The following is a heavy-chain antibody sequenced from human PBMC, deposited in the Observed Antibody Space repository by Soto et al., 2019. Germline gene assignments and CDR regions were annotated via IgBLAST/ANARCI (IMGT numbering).Heavy chain of an antibody. D-gene: IGHD6-6*01. CDR2: VSNSGSIT. V-gene: IGHV3-23*01. J-gene: IGHJ4*02. CDR1: GFNFSAYA. Sequence: EVLLLESGGGLVQPGGSLRRSCAASGFNFSAYAMGWVRQAPGKGLEWVSSVSNSGSITYYADSVKGRFTISRDNSESTLYLQMSSLSAEDTAVYFCAKDRWFSASSSSGLDSWGQGTLVTVSS. CDR3: AKDRWFSASSSSGLDS.